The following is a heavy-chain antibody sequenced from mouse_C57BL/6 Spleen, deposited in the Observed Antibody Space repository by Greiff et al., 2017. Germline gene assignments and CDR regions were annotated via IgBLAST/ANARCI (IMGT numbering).Heavy chain of an antibody. CDR2: IYPRSGNT. J-gene: IGHJ3*01. V-gene: IGHV1-81*01. CDR1: GYTFTSYG. CDR3: ASGPRLAY. Sequence: QVQLQQSGAELARPGASVKLSCTASGYTFTSYGISWVKQRTGQGLEWIGEIYPRSGNTYYNEKFKGKATLTADKSSSTAYMELRSLTSEDSAVYFCASGPRLAYWGQGTLVTVSA.